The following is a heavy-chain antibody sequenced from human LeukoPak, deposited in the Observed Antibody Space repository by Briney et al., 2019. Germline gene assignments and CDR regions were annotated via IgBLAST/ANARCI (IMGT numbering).Heavy chain of an antibody. J-gene: IGHJ3*02. CDR2: ISGSGGST. CDR3: ARDGSLGIDAFDI. V-gene: IGHV3-23*01. Sequence: PGGSLRLSCAASGFTFSSYAMSWVRQAPGKGLEWVSGISGSGGSTYYADSVKGRFTISRDNSKNTLYLQMNSLRAEDTAVYYCARDGSLGIDAFDIWGPGTMVTVSS. CDR1: GFTFSSYA. D-gene: IGHD2-2*03.